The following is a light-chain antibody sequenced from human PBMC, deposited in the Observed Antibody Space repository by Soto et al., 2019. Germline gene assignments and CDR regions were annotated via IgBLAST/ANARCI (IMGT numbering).Light chain of an antibody. CDR2: AAC. CDR1: QTISSY. Sequence: DIQMTQSPSSLSASVGDRVTITGRASQTISSYLHGYQQKPGKAPKLMIYAACSLHSGVPSRFSGSRSETHSTLTIGSLQREDVATYYCQQSNSSPRTFGQGTKVDIK. V-gene: IGKV1-39*01. CDR3: QQSNSSPRT. J-gene: IGKJ1*01.